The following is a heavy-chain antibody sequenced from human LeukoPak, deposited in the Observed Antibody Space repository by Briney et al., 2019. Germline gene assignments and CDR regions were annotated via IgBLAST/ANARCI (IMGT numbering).Heavy chain of an antibody. J-gene: IGHJ3*02. Sequence: PSDTLSPTCTVSGGSISGISYYWGWIRQPPGKGLEWIGSIYYSGSTYYNPSLKSRVTISVDTSKNQFSLKLSSVTAADTAVHYCARHVAPLWFGELLFYDAFDIWGQGTMVTVSS. CDR2: IYYSGST. CDR3: ARHVAPLWFGELLFYDAFDI. V-gene: IGHV4-39*01. CDR1: GGSISGISYY. D-gene: IGHD3-10*01.